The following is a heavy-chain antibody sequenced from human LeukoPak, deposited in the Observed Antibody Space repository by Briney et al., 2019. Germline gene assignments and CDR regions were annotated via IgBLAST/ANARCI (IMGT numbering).Heavy chain of an antibody. V-gene: IGHV4-59*08. J-gene: IGHJ4*02. D-gene: IGHD1-1*01. CDR1: GCSISSYY. CDR3: ARLDTPRNGTDY. Sequence: SETLSLTCTGSGCSISSYYWSWIRQPPGKGLEWIGYFFYSGNTNYNPSLKSRVTISLDTSKNQFSLKLSYVTAADTAVYYCARLDTPRNGTDYWGQGNLVTVSS. CDR2: FFYSGNT.